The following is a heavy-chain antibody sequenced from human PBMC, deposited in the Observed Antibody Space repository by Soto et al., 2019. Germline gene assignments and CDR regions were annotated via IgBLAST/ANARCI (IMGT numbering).Heavy chain of an antibody. CDR1: GGTFNSYG. Sequence: QDHLAQSGAEVKKPGSSVTVSCKASGGTFNSYGISWVRQAPGQGLDWMGVIIPLYGTVNYAQKFQGRVSITADKSTSTADMDLSSLRSDDTAVYCCARVRVIRGVIPSHFGLWGQGTLVTVSS. V-gene: IGHV1-69*06. CDR2: IIPLYGTV. D-gene: IGHD3-10*01. J-gene: IGHJ4*02. CDR3: ARVRVIRGVIPSHFGL.